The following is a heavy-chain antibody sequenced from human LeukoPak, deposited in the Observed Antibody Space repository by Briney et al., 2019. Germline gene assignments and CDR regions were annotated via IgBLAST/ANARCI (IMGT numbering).Heavy chain of an antibody. CDR3: ARDYYGSGDHDY. J-gene: IGHJ4*02. Sequence: GGSLRLSCAASGFTFSSYAMHWVRQAPGKGLEWVAVISYDGSNKYYADSVKGRFTISRDNCKNTLYLQMNSLRAEDTAVYYCARDYYGSGDHDYWGQGTLVTVSS. CDR1: GFTFSSYA. CDR2: ISYDGSNK. V-gene: IGHV3-30*04. D-gene: IGHD3-10*01.